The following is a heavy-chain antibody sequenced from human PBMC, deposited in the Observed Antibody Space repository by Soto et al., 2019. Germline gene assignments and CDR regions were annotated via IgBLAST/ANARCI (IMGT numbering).Heavy chain of an antibody. D-gene: IGHD6-13*01. CDR2: IIPILGIA. J-gene: IGHJ4*02. CDR1: GGTFSSYT. Sequence: QVQLVQSGAEVKKPGSSVQVSCKASGGTFSSYTISWVRQAPGQGLEWMGRIIPILGIANYAQKFQGRVTITADKSTSTDYMELSSLRSDDTAVYYCARVHAAACTLHFDYWGQVTLVTVSS. CDR3: ARVHAAACTLHFDY. V-gene: IGHV1-69*02.